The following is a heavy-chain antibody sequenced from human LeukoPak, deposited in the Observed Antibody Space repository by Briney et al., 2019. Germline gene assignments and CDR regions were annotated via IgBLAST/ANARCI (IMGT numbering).Heavy chain of an antibody. CDR3: ARVYCSSTSCPYYYNGMDV. D-gene: IGHD2-2*01. Sequence: SETLSLTCAVYGGSFSGYYWSWIRQPPGKGLEWIGEINHSGSTNYNPSLKSRVTISVDTSKNQFSLKLSSVTAADTAVYYCARVYCSSTSCPYYYNGMDVWGKGTTVTVSS. CDR1: GGSFSGYY. J-gene: IGHJ6*04. CDR2: INHSGST. V-gene: IGHV4-34*01.